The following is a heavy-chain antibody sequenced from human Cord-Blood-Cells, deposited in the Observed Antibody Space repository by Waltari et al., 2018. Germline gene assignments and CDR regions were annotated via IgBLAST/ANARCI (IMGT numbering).Heavy chain of an antibody. Sequence: QRVQAGAEVMKPGSSVKVSCKASGSTFTSFAISWVRQAPGEGLEWMGGIMPIFGTANYAQKFQGRVTITADESTSTAYMELSSLRSEDTAVYYCARVLYRTSCYDYWGQGTLVTVSS. CDR1: GSTFTSFA. D-gene: IGHD2-2*01. V-gene: IGHV1-69*01. CDR3: ARVLYRTSCYDY. CDR2: IMPIFGTA. J-gene: IGHJ4*02.